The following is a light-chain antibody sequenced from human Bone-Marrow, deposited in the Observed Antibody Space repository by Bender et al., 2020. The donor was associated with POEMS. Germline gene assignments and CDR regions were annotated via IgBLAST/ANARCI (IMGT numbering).Light chain of an antibody. Sequence: QSALTQPPSASGSPGQSVTILCSGTSSDVGGYNYVSWYQQHPGQAPKVIIYGVSKRPSGVPDRFSGSKSANTASLTVSGLQAEDEADYYCQSYDNSLGGWVFGGGTKLTVL. CDR3: QSYDNSLGGWV. J-gene: IGLJ3*02. CDR1: SSDVGGYNY. V-gene: IGLV2-8*01. CDR2: GVS.